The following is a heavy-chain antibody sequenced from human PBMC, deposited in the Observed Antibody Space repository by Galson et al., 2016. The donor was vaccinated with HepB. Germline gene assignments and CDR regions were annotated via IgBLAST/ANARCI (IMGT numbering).Heavy chain of an antibody. Sequence: CLRLSCAGSGFNFRTYGMHWIRHTPGKGLEWLTVISYDGVDKNYADSVKGRFTVSRDNSKNMLYLQMNSLRVEDTAVYYCARDMWGYEILTAHQRGAFDVWGQGTLVTVA. CDR2: ISYDGVDK. CDR1: GFNFRTYG. J-gene: IGHJ3*01. V-gene: IGHV3-33*01. CDR3: ARDMWGYEILTAHQRGAFDV. D-gene: IGHD3-9*01.